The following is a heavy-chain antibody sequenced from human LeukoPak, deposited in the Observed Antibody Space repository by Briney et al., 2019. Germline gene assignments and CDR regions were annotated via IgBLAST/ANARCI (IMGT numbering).Heavy chain of an antibody. J-gene: IGHJ4*02. Sequence: PSETLSLTCTVSGGSISSYYWSWIRQPPGKGLEWIGYIYYSGSTNYNPSLTGRVTISLDTSNNQFSLKLTSVTAADTAVYYCARGSGWYYYWGQGTLVTVSS. CDR2: IYYSGST. CDR3: ARGSGWYYY. CDR1: GGSISSYY. D-gene: IGHD6-19*01. V-gene: IGHV4-59*01.